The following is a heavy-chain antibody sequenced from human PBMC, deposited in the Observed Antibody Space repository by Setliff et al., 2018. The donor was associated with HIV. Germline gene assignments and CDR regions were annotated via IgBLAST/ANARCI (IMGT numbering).Heavy chain of an antibody. CDR3: ARLRLYNSALDY. CDR1: GFTVSTNY. V-gene: IGHV3-66*02. Sequence: GGSLRLSCAASGFTVSTNYMSWVRQAPGKGLEWVSTIYSDGSTYHADSVNGRFTLSRDISENALYLQIDSLRPEDTAVYYCARLRLYNSALDYWGQGTLVTVSS. D-gene: IGHD3-10*01. J-gene: IGHJ4*02. CDR2: IYSDGST.